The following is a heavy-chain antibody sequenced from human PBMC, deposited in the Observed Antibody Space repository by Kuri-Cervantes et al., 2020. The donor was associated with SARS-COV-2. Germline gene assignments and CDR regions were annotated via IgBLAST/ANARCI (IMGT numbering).Heavy chain of an antibody. CDR2: ISYDGSNK. CDR1: GFTFSDYY. Sequence: GGSLRLSCAASGFTFSDYYMNWVRQAPGKGLEWVAVISYDGSNKYYADSVKGQFTISRDNSKNTLYLQMNSLRAEDTAVYYCARDLFGGGGYYYGMDVWGQGTTVTVSS. J-gene: IGHJ6*02. D-gene: IGHD4-23*01. CDR3: ARDLFGGGGYYYGMDV. V-gene: IGHV3-30-3*01.